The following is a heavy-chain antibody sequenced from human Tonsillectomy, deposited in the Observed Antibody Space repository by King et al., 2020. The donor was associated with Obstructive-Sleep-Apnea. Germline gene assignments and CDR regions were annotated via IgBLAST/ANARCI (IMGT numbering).Heavy chain of an antibody. CDR3: TRGVSFYDFWSGYNY. J-gene: IGHJ4*02. D-gene: IGHD3-3*01. V-gene: IGHV3-49*03. CDR1: GFTFGDYA. Sequence: VQLVESGGGLVQPGRSLRLSCTASGFTFGDYAISWFRQAPGKGLEWVGFIRSKAYGGTTEYAASVKGRFTISRDDSKSIAYLQMNSLKTEDTAVYYCTRGVSFYDFWSGYNYWGQGTLVTVSS. CDR2: IRSKAYGGTT.